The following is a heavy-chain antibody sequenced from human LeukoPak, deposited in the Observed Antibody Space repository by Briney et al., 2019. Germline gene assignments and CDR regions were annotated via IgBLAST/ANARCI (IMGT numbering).Heavy chain of an antibody. CDR2: VYYGRTT. V-gene: IGHV4-39*01. CDR3: VRHDGRGGATMGAFDS. Sequence: PSETLSLTCTVSAGSFISSSHHWGWIRQSPGKGLEWIGSVYYGRTTYYNPSLDGRVTVSLDTSANQFSLRLNSVTAADTAVYYCVRHDGRGGATMGAFDSWGQGSLVTVSS. J-gene: IGHJ5*01. CDR1: AGSFISSSHH. D-gene: IGHD5-12*01.